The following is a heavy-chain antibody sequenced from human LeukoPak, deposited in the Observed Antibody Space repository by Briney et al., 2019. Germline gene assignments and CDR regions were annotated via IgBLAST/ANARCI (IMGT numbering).Heavy chain of an antibody. Sequence: GGSLRLSCAASGFTFSSYAMSWVRQAPGKGLEWVSAISTSDDYTYYSDSVKGRFTISRDNPKNTLYLQMNSLRAEDTAVYYCAKAGGSAALNWFDPWGQGTLVTVSS. J-gene: IGHJ5*02. CDR1: GFTFSSYA. CDR2: ISTSDDYT. D-gene: IGHD3-10*01. V-gene: IGHV3-23*01. CDR3: AKAGGSAALNWFDP.